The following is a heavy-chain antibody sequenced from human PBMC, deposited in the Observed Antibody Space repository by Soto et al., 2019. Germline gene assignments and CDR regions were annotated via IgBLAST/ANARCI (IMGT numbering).Heavy chain of an antibody. CDR2: LQTDGSHP. Sequence: EVQLVESGGGLVQPGGSLRLSCVASGFTFNYYWMHWVRQAPGKGLMWVSRLQTDGSHPDYADSVKGRFTISRDTAKNTPYLQMNNLRAEDTAVYYCARGGDPDYWGQGTVVTVSS. CDR1: GFTFNYYW. V-gene: IGHV3-74*01. CDR3: ARGGDPDY. D-gene: IGHD2-21*02. J-gene: IGHJ4*02.